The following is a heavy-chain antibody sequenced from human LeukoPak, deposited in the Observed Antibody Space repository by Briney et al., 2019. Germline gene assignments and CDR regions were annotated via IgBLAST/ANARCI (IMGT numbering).Heavy chain of an antibody. CDR1: GYSFTSYW. D-gene: IGHD5-18*01. CDR2: IYPGDSDT. Sequence: GESLKISCKGSGYSFTSYWIGWVRQMPGKGLEWMGIIYPGDSDTRYSPSFQGQVTISADKSISTAYLQWSSLKASDTAMYYCASGGFSYGTGPNFDYWGQGTLVTVSS. V-gene: IGHV5-51*01. CDR3: ASGGFSYGTGPNFDY. J-gene: IGHJ4*02.